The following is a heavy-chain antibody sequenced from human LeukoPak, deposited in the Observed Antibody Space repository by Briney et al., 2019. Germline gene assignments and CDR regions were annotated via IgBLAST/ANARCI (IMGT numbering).Heavy chain of an antibody. V-gene: IGHV1-24*01. D-gene: IGHD3-9*01. CDR2: FDPEDGET. CDR3: ATPRGYYDILTGYSSFDP. J-gene: IGHJ5*02. Sequence: ASVKVSCKVSGYTLTELSMHWVRQAPGKGLEWMGGFDPEDGETIYAQKFQGRVTMTEDTSTDTAYMELSSLRSEDTAVYYCATPRGYYDILTGYSSFDPWGQGTLVTVS. CDR1: GYTLTELS.